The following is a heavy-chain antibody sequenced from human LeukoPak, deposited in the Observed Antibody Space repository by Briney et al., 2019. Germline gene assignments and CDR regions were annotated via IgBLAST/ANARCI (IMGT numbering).Heavy chain of an antibody. Sequence: GGSLRLSCGASGFTFSTFSNAWMSWVRQAPGKGLEWVGRIKSKTDGGTTDYAAPVKGRFTISRDDSKNTLYLQMNSLKTEDTAVYYCTTDYYYDSSGYYSWYFDLWGRGTLVTVSS. D-gene: IGHD3-22*01. CDR1: GFTFSTFSNAW. V-gene: IGHV3-15*01. CDR2: IKSKTDGGTT. J-gene: IGHJ2*01. CDR3: TTDYYYDSSGYYSWYFDL.